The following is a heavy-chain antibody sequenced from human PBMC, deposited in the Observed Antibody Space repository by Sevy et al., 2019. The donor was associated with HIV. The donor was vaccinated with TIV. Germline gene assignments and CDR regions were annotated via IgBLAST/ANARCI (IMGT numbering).Heavy chain of an antibody. J-gene: IGHJ6*02. V-gene: IGHV3-33*01. CDR2: IWYDGSNK. CDR1: GFTFNTYG. D-gene: IGHD2-21*01. CDR3: ARDPSELLWYGEKYYYGMDV. Sequence: GGSLRLSCAASGFTFNTYGMHWVRQAPGKGLEWVALIWYDGSNKYYADSVKGRFTISRDNSNNTLYLQMNSLRAEDTAVYYCARDPSELLWYGEKYYYGMDVWGQGTTVTVSS.